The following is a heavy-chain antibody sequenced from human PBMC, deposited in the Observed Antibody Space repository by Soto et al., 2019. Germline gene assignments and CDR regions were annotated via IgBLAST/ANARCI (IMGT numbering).Heavy chain of an antibody. J-gene: IGHJ6*02. V-gene: IGHV1-2*04. CDR3: ARSQGSSTSLEIYYYYYYGMDV. CDR2: INPNSGGT. CDR1: GYTFTGYY. D-gene: IGHD2-2*01. Sequence: ASVKVSCKASGYTFTGYYMHWVRQAPGQGLEWMGWINPNSGGTNYAQKFQGWVTMTRDTSTSTAYMELSRLRSEDTAVYYCARSQGSSTSLEIYYYYYYGMDVWGQGTTVTVSS.